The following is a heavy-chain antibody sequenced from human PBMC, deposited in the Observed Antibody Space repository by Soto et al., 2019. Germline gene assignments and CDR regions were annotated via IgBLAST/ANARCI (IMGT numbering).Heavy chain of an antibody. CDR3: TRDKGDKVAYGMDV. Sequence: EVQVVESGGGLVQPGGSLRLSCTASGFTVRSCEMNWVRQAPGKGLEWVSYINTGGVTIYADSVKGRFIISRDNAQNSLLLQMNSLRADDTAVYYCTRDKGDKVAYGMDVWGQGTTVTVSS. J-gene: IGHJ6*02. D-gene: IGHD3-16*01. CDR1: GFTVRSCE. V-gene: IGHV3-48*03. CDR2: INTGGVTI.